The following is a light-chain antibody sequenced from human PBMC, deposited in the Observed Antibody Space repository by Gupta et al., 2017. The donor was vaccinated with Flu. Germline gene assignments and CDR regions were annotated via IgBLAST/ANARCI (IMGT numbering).Light chain of an antibody. CDR2: AAS. CDR1: QSISSY. CDR3: QQSYSTPST. J-gene: IGKJ4*01. Sequence: QLTRSPSSLSASVGDRVTITCRASQSISSYLNWYQQKPGKAPKLLIYAASSLQSGVPSRFSGSGSGTDFTLTISSLQPEDFATYYCQQSYSTPSTFGGGTKVEIK. V-gene: IGKV1-39*01.